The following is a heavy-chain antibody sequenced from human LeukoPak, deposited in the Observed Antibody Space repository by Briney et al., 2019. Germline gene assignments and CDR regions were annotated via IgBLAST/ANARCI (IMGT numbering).Heavy chain of an antibody. V-gene: IGHV4-30-2*01. CDR3: ARGVISGSGCFDY. CDR2: IFHSGTT. CDR1: GGSVSSDSFY. D-gene: IGHD3-10*01. J-gene: IGHJ4*02. Sequence: PSESLSLTCTLSGGSVSSDSFYWSWIRQPPGKGLEWIGYIFHSGTTYYNPSLKSRVTISVDRSKKQFSLNLSSVTAADTAVYYCARGVISGSGCFDYWGQGTLVTVSS.